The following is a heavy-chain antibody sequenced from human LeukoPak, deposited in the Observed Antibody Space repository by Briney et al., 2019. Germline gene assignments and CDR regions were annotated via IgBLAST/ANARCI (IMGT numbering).Heavy chain of an antibody. CDR2: ISSSSTTI. Sequence: PGGSLRLSCAASGFTFRTHNMNWVRQVPGKGLEWVSYISSSSTTISYADSVKGRFTISRDNAKNSLYLQMNSLRAEDTAVYYCARTGSGSYYWGQGTLVTVSS. D-gene: IGHD3-10*01. J-gene: IGHJ4*02. CDR1: GFTFRTHN. V-gene: IGHV3-48*01. CDR3: ARTGSGSYY.